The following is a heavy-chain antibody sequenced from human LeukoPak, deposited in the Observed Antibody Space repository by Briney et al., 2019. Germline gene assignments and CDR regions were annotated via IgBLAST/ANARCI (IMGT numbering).Heavy chain of an antibody. J-gene: IGHJ4*02. Sequence: PGRSLRLSCAASGFTFGAYGMHWVRQAPGQGLEWVAIIWYDGSDKYYADSVKGRYAISRDNSKNTLYLQMNSLQVEDTAVYYCARVWGQHLGSFDYWGQGTLVTVTS. CDR2: IWYDGSDK. CDR1: GFTFGAYG. CDR3: ARVWGQHLGSFDY. V-gene: IGHV3-33*01. D-gene: IGHD6-13*01.